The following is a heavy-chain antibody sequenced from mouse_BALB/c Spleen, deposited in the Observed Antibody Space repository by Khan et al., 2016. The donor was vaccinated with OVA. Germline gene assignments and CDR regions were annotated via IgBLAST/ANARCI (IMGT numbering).Heavy chain of an antibody. CDR3: ARRAYYANWYFDD. CDR1: GYSITSDYA. Sequence: EVQLQESGPGLVKPSQSLSLTCTVTGYSITSDYAWNWIRQFPGNKLEWMGYISYSGSTSYNPSLKSRISITRDTSKNQFFLQLNSVTTGDTATYYCARRAYYANWYFDDWGAGTTVTVSS. V-gene: IGHV3-2*02. J-gene: IGHJ1*01. CDR2: ISYSGST. D-gene: IGHD1-1*02.